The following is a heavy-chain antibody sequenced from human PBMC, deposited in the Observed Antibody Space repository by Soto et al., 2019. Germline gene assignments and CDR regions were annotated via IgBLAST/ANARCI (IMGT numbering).Heavy chain of an antibody. Sequence: TLSLPYTVSGYMITNLYHWGLIQQPPGKELEWIGTISHSGDTYYNPSLKSRVTISIDTAKNHLSLILSSVTAADTATYYCTRIYCTTTSCFINGMDVWGQGTTVTV. CDR1: GYMITNLYH. CDR3: TRIYCTTTSCFINGMDV. CDR2: ISHSGDT. V-gene: IGHV4-38-2*02. J-gene: IGHJ6*02. D-gene: IGHD2-2*01.